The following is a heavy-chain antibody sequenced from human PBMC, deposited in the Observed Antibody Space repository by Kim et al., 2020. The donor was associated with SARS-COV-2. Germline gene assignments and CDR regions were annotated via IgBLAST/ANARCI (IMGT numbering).Heavy chain of an antibody. CDR1: GYDFTNYW. J-gene: IGHJ3*02. D-gene: IGHD3-22*01. CDR3: ARTRGHLFDKSWRAFDI. CDR2: IWPGDSDT. V-gene: IGHV5-51*01. Sequence: GESLKISCKGSGYDFTNYWVAWVRQPPGRGLEWMGIIWPGDSDTRYSPSFQGQVTISLDKSINSAYLQWSRLKASDTAMYYCARTRGHLFDKSWRAFDIWGQGTMVTVSS.